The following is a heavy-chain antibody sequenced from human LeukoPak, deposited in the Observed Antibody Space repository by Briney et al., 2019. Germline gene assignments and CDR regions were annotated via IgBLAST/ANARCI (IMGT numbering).Heavy chain of an antibody. CDR1: GGSISNYY. D-gene: IGHD2-2*01. J-gene: IGHJ6*02. CDR2: VFYTGIT. V-gene: IGHV4-59*01. Sequence: PSETLSLTCSVSGGSISNYYLNWIRQIPGKGLEWIGYVFYTGITDYNPSLKSRVSISADTSKNQFSLMLTSVTAADTAVYYCARDTGHQLSRRYYYAMDVWGQGTTVTVSS. CDR3: ARDTGHQLSRRYYYAMDV.